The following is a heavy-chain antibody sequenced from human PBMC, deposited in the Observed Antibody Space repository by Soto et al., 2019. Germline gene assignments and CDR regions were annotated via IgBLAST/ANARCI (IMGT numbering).Heavy chain of an antibody. V-gene: IGHV3-48*03. J-gene: IGHJ4*02. CDR1: GFSFSDYE. Sequence: EVQLVESGGGVVQPGGSLRLSCAASGFSFSDYEMNWVRQAPGKGLEWVSYSSRSGSTIEYADSVKGRFTISRDYAKTSLYLQMNSLRGEDTAVYYCAIGYYSKKFDYWGQGTLVTVSS. CDR2: SSRSGSTI. CDR3: AIGYYSKKFDY. D-gene: IGHD3-22*01.